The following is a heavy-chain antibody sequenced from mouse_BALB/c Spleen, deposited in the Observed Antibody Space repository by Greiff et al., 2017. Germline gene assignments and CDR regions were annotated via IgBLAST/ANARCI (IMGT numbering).Heavy chain of an antibody. D-gene: IGHD1-2*01. CDR3: ARDTTALDY. Sequence: EVQLQESGPELVKPGASVKISCKASGYSFTGYYMHWVKQSHVKSLEWIGRINPYNGATSYNQNFKDKASLTVDKSSSTAYMELHSLTSEDSAVYYCARDTTALDYWGQGTTLTVSS. J-gene: IGHJ2*01. CDR1: GYSFTGYY. V-gene: IGHV1-31*01. CDR2: INPYNGAT.